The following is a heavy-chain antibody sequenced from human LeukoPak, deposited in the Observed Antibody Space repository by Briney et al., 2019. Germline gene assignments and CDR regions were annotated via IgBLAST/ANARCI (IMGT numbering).Heavy chain of an antibody. D-gene: IGHD3-10*01. Sequence: PSETLSLTCTVSGGPISSYYWSWIRQPPGKGLEWIGYIYYSGSTNYNPSLKRRVTISVDTSKNQFSQKLSSVTAADTAVYYCARGSGELSHWGHGTLVTVSS. CDR1: GGPISSYY. CDR2: IYYSGST. V-gene: IGHV4-59*01. J-gene: IGHJ4*01. CDR3: ARGSGELSH.